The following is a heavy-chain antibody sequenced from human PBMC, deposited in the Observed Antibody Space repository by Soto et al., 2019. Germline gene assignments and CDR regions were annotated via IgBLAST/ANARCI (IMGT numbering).Heavy chain of an antibody. CDR1: GYTLTELS. CDR3: ATRIDSWFGELLFDY. Sequence: ASVKVSCKVSGYTLTELSMHWVRQAPGKGLEWMGGFDPEDGETIYAQKFQGRVTMAEDTSTDTAYMELSSLRSEDTAVYYCATRIDSWFGELLFDYWGQGTLVTVSS. V-gene: IGHV1-24*01. D-gene: IGHD3-10*01. CDR2: FDPEDGET. J-gene: IGHJ4*02.